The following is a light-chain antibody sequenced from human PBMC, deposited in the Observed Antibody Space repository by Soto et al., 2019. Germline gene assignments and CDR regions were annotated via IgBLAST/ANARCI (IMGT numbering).Light chain of an antibody. CDR3: QHYNSYSDA. Sequence: DIQMTQSPSTLSGSVGERVTITCRASQTISSWLAWYQQKPGKAPKLLIYKASTLKSGVPSWFSGSGSGTEFTLTISSLQPDDFATYYCQHYNSYSDAVGQGTKVDIK. CDR2: KAS. CDR1: QTISSW. V-gene: IGKV1-5*03. J-gene: IGKJ1*01.